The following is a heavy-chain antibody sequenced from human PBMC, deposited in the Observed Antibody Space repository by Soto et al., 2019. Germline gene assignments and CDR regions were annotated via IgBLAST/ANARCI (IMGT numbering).Heavy chain of an antibody. V-gene: IGHV3-74*01. CDR3: IRTSLVVAAATGEDY. D-gene: IGHD2-15*01. J-gene: IGHJ4*02. CDR2: INSDGSST. Sequence: EVQLVESGGGLVQPGESLRLSCAASGFTFSSYWMHWVRQAPGKGLLWVSRINSDGSSTSYAGSVKGRFTISRDNAKNTHYLKMNMLRDEDTAVYYCIRTSLVVAAATGEDYWGQGTLVTVCS. CDR1: GFTFSSYW.